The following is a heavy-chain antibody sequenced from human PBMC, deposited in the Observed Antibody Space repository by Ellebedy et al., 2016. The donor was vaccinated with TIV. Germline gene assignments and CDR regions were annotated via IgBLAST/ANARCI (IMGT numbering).Heavy chain of an antibody. V-gene: IGHV3-74*01. J-gene: IGHJ4*02. CDR2: INEDGSAT. CDR3: ATVFNF. D-gene: IGHD5/OR15-5a*01. CDR1: GFVFSNDW. Sequence: GESLKISCTASGFVFSNDWMHWARQVPGKGLVWISRINEDGSATSYADSVKGRFTISRDNAKNTAYLQMNSLRAEDTAVYYCATVFNFWGRGTLVTVSS.